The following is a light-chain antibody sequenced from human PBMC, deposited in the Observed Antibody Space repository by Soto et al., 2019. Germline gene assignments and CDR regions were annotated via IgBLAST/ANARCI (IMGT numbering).Light chain of an antibody. CDR2: GTS. Sequence: EIVLTQSPGTLSLSPGERATLLCRASQSVSSKYLAWYQQKPGQAPRVLIYGTSIRASGVPERFSGGGSGTDFTLTITRLEPEDFAVYYCQQYGSSLFTFGPGTKVDIK. CDR1: QSVSSKY. V-gene: IGKV3-20*01. CDR3: QQYGSSLFT. J-gene: IGKJ3*01.